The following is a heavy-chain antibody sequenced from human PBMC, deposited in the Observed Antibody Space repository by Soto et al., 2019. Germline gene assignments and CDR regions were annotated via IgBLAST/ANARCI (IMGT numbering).Heavy chain of an antibody. D-gene: IGHD2-15*01. CDR2: ISSNGGST. J-gene: IGHJ3*02. V-gene: IGHV3-64D*08. Sequence: GGSLRLSCSASGFTFSSYAMHWVRQAPGKGLEYVSAISSNGGSTYYADSVKGRFTISRDNSKNTLYLQMSSLRAEDTAVYYCVKDDLYCSGGSCLGAFDIWGQGTMVTVSS. CDR3: VKDDLYCSGGSCLGAFDI. CDR1: GFTFSSYA.